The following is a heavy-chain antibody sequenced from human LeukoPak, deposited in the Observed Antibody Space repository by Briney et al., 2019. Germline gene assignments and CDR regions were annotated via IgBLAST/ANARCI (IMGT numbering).Heavy chain of an antibody. J-gene: IGHJ4*02. D-gene: IGHD6-13*01. CDR3: ARRYSCRWAFDY. V-gene: IGHV3-48*03. CDR1: GFTFSSYE. CDR2: ISSSDSTI. Sequence: GGSLRLSCAASGFTFSSYEMNWVRQAPGKGLEWVSYISSSDSTIYYADSVKGRFTISRDNAKNSLYLQMNSLRAEDTAVYYCARRYSCRWAFDYWGQGTLVTVSS.